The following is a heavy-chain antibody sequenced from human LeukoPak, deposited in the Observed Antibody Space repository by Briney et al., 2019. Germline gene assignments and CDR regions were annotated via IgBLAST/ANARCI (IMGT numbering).Heavy chain of an antibody. CDR3: AKDSDDYVWGSYRVPGY. Sequence: GGFLRLSCAASGFTFSSYGMHWVRQAPGKGLEWVAVISYDGSNKYYADSVKGRFTISRDNSKNTLYLQMNSLRAEDTAVYYCAKDSDDYVWGSYRVPGYWGQGTLVTVSS. CDR2: ISYDGSNK. J-gene: IGHJ4*02. V-gene: IGHV3-30*18. D-gene: IGHD3-16*02. CDR1: GFTFSSYG.